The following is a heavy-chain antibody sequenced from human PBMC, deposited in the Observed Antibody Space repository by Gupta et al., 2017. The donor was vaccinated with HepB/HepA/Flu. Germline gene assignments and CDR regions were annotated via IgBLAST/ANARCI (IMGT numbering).Heavy chain of an antibody. CDR1: GFTFRSYA. CDR2: ISYDEGNK. J-gene: IGHJ4*02. D-gene: IGHD3-3*01. CDR3: AKSFCGSGYWAFDS. Sequence: QVQLVESGGGVVQPGTSLQLPCAASGFTFRSYAIHWVRQAPGKGLEWVADISYDEGNKFYAASVKGRFTISRDNSKNTLYLQLNSLRVEDTANYYCAKSFCGSGYWAFDSWGQGTLVTVSS. V-gene: IGHV3-30*18.